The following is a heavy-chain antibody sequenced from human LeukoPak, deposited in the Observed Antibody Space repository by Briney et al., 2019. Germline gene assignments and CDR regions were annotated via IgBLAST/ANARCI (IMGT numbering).Heavy chain of an antibody. J-gene: IGHJ5*02. V-gene: IGHV1-46*01. Sequence: GASVKVSRKASGYTITNNYMHWVRQAPGQGLEWMGVINPSGTGTSYAQKFQGRITMSRDTSMSTVYMELSSLRSEDTAFYYCATDHSMANTAWWFDPWGQGTLVTVSS. CDR2: INPSGTGT. CDR1: GYTITNNY. D-gene: IGHD5-24*01. CDR3: ATDHSMANTAWWFDP.